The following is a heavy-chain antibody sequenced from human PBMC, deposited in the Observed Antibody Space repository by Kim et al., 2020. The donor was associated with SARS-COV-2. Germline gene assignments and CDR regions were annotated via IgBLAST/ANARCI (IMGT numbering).Heavy chain of an antibody. D-gene: IGHD3-10*01. Sequence: SETLSLTCAVYGGSFSGYYWSWIRQPPGKGLEWIGEINHSGSTNYNPSLKSRVTISVDTSKNQFSLKLSSVTAADTAVYYCARAGLHLLLWFGGRFDPWGQGTLVTVSS. V-gene: IGHV4-34*01. CDR3: ARAGLHLLLWFGGRFDP. J-gene: IGHJ5*02. CDR2: INHSGST. CDR1: GGSFSGYY.